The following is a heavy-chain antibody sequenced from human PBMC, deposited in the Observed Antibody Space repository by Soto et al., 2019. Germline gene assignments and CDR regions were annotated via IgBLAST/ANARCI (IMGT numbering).Heavy chain of an antibody. CDR1: GFTFSSYA. CDR2: ISGGGGST. D-gene: IGHD5-12*01. CDR3: AKGSRGPTDYYGMDV. V-gene: IGHV3-23*01. J-gene: IGHJ6*02. Sequence: EVQLLESGGGLVQPGGSLRLSCAASGFTFSSYAMSWVRQAPGKGLEWVSAISGGGGSTYYADSVKGRFTISRDNSKNTLYLQMNSLRAEDTAVYYCAKGSRGPTDYYGMDVWGQGTTVTVSS.